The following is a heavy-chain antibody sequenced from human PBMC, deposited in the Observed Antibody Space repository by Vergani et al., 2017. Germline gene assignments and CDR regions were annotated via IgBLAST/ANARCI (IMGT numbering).Heavy chain of an antibody. CDR1: GGTFSSYT. V-gene: IGHV1-69*08. CDR2: IIPILGIA. CDR3: AREHDYGDYYAFDI. D-gene: IGHD4-17*01. J-gene: IGHJ3*02. Sequence: QVQLVQSGAEVKKPGSSVKVSCKASGGTFSSYTISWVRQAPGQGLEWMGRIIPILGIANYAQKFQGRVTITADKSTSTAYMELSSLRSEDTAVYYCAREHDYGDYYAFDIWGQGTMVTVSS.